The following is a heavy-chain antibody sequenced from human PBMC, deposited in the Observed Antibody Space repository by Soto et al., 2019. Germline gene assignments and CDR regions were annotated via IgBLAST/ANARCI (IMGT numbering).Heavy chain of an antibody. D-gene: IGHD6-19*01. J-gene: IGHJ3*02. V-gene: IGHV3-15*07. CDR3: TTLAVAAQGDAFDI. CDR2: IKSKTDGGTT. CDR1: GFTFSNAW. Sequence: EVQLVESGGGLVKPGGSLRLSCAASGFTFSNAWMNWVRQAPGKGLEWVGRIKSKTDGGTTDYAAPVKGRFTISRDDSKNTLYLQMNSLKTEDTAVYYCTTLAVAAQGDAFDIWGQGTMVTVSS.